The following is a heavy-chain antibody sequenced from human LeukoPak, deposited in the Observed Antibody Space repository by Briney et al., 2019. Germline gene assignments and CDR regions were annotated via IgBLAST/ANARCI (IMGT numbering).Heavy chain of an antibody. Sequence: GASVKVSCKASGYTFTSYDINWVRQATGQGLELMGWMNPNSGNTGYAQKFQGRVTITRNTSISTAYMELSSLRSEDTAVYYCARGPDYEFWSPRVYYMDVWGKGTTVTVSS. J-gene: IGHJ6*03. D-gene: IGHD3-3*01. CDR2: MNPNSGNT. CDR1: GYTFTSYD. CDR3: ARGPDYEFWSPRVYYMDV. V-gene: IGHV1-8*03.